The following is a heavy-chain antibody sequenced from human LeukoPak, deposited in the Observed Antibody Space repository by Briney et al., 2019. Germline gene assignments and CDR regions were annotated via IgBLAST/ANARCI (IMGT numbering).Heavy chain of an antibody. CDR2: MNTNNGDT. D-gene: IGHD3-3*01. CDR1: GYTFTSYD. V-gene: IGHV1-8*01. J-gene: IGHJ6*02. Sequence: ASVKVSCKASGYTFTSYDINWVRQATGQGLEWMGWMNTNNGDTGYAQKFQGRVTMTRNTSISTAYMELSSLRSEDTAVYYCAIRRITIFGVVKGMDVWGQGTTVTVSS. CDR3: AIRRITIFGVVKGMDV.